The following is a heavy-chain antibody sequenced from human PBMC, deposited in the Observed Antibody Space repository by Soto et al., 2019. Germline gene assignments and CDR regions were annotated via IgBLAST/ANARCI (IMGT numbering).Heavy chain of an antibody. J-gene: IGHJ3*02. Sequence: PSETLSLTCSVSGGSISSSSYYWGWIRQPPGRGLEWIGSIFYSGITYHNPSLKSRVTISVDTSKNQFSLNLSSVTAADTAVYYCARPPTANLDAFDIWGLGTMVTVSS. CDR3: ARPPTANLDAFDI. V-gene: IGHV4-39*01. CDR1: GGSISSSSYY. CDR2: IFYSGIT. D-gene: IGHD7-27*01.